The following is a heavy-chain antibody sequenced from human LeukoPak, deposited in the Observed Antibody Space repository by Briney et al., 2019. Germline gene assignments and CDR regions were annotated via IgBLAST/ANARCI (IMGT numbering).Heavy chain of an antibody. D-gene: IGHD6-6*01. Sequence: ASVKVSCKASGYTFTGYYMHWVRQAPGQGLEWMGWINHNSGSTNYAQKFQGRVTMTRDTSISTAYMELSKLRSDDTAVYYCARGGYSSSSAVDYWGQETLVTVSS. CDR1: GYTFTGYY. J-gene: IGHJ4*02. CDR2: INHNSGST. V-gene: IGHV1-2*02. CDR3: ARGGYSSSSAVDY.